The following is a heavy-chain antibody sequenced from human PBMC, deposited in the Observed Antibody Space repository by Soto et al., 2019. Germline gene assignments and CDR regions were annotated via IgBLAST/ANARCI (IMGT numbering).Heavy chain of an antibody. CDR1: GGSVSSGNYY. CDR3: ARDSGACQPFDS. CDR2: IYYDGST. D-gene: IGHD1-26*01. J-gene: IGHJ4*02. V-gene: IGHV4-61*01. Sequence: QVQLQESGPGLVKPSETLSLTCTVSGGSVSSGNYYWSWIRQPPGKGLEWIGNIYYDGSTYYSPSLKGRVTMSADTSKNQFSLKLNSVTAADTAVYYCARDSGACQPFDSWGQGNLVTVSS.